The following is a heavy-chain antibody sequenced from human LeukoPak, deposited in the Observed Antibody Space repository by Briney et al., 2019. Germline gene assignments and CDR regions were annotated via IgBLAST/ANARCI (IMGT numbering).Heavy chain of an antibody. CDR1: DGAITGYY. CDR3: ARGYSTSWTYYFDY. D-gene: IGHD6-13*01. V-gene: IGHV4-59*01. Sequence: SETLSLTCTVSDGAITGYYWGWIRQPPGKGLDWVGHTHYGGTTNYNPSLKSRVTISVDTSKNQFSLKVTSVTAADTAVYYCARGYSTSWTYYFDYWRQAALVTVSS. CDR2: THYGGTT. J-gene: IGHJ4*02.